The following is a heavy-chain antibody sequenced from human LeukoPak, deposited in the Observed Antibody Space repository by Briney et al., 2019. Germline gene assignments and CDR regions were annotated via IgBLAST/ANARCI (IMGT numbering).Heavy chain of an antibody. CDR2: ISSTGSNI. V-gene: IGHV3-48*03. D-gene: IGHD6-13*01. CDR1: GFTFSTYE. J-gene: IGHJ4*02. CDR3: ARGGIGSFDS. Sequence: PGGSLRLSCAASGFTFSTYEMNWVRQAPGKGLEWVSYISSTGSNIYYADSVKGRFTISRDNAKNTVSLQMNNLRAEDAAIYYCARGGIGSFDSWGQGTLVTVSP.